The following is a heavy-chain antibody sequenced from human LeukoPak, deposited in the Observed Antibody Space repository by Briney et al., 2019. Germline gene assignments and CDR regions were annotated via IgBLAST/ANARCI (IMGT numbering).Heavy chain of an antibody. D-gene: IGHD1-1*01. CDR2: IFPTGST. CDR3: ARMAGRTVDH. CDR1: GPSISTVGYS. V-gene: IGHV4-30-2*01. J-gene: IGHJ4*02. Sequence: PSETLSLTCAVSGPSISTVGYSWSWIRQPPGKGLEWIGYIFPTGSTSHNPSLKSRLTISLDRSNNQFSLRLNSVTAADTAVYYRARMAGRTVDHWGQGTLVTVSS.